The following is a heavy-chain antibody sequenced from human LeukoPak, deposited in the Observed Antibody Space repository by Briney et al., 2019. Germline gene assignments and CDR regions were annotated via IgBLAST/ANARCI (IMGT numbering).Heavy chain of an antibody. CDR1: GGSFSGYY. D-gene: IGHD2-2*02. V-gene: IGHV4-4*07. CDR3: ARHYQYCSSTSCYNHDAFDI. Sequence: SETLSLTCAVFGGSFSGYYWCWIRQPAGKGLELIGRIYTSGSTNYNPSLKSRVTMSVDTSKNQFSLKLSSVTAADTAVYYCARHYQYCSSTSCYNHDAFDIWGQGTMVTVSS. CDR2: IYTSGST. J-gene: IGHJ3*02.